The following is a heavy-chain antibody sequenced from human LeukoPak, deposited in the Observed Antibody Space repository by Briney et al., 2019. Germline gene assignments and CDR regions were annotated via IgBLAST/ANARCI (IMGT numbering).Heavy chain of an antibody. Sequence: GGSLRLSCAASGFTFSSYSMNWVRQAPGKGLEWVSSISSSSSYIYYADSVKGRFTISRDNAKNSLYLQMNSLRAEDTAVYYCARGPDTVWGPLWGQGTLVTVSS. J-gene: IGHJ4*02. CDR3: ARGPDTVWGPL. CDR1: GFTFSSYS. CDR2: ISSSSSYI. D-gene: IGHD5-18*01. V-gene: IGHV3-21*01.